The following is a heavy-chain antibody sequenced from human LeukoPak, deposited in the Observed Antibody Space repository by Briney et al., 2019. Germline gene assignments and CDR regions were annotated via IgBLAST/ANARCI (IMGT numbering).Heavy chain of an antibody. J-gene: IGHJ4*02. V-gene: IGHV1-18*01. CDR1: GYTFVSYG. CDR3: ARDGKRWLQFPGY. CDR2: ICAYNGST. Sequence: ASVNVSCKASGYTFVSYGISWVRQAPGQGLEWMGWICAYNGSTNYAQKLQGRVTMTTDTSTSTAYMELRSLRSDDTAVYYCARDGKRWLQFPGYWGQGTLVTVSS. D-gene: IGHD5-24*01.